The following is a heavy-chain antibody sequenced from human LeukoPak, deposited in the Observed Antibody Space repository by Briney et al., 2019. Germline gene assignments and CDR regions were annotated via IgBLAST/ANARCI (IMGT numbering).Heavy chain of an antibody. CDR2: INHSGST. CDR3: RLVVVPAAQYYFDY. CDR1: GGSFSGYY. D-gene: IGHD2-2*01. J-gene: IGHJ4*02. V-gene: IGHV4-34*01. Sequence: SETLSLTCAVYGGSFSGYYWSWIRQPPGKGLEWIGEINHSGSTNYNPSLKSRVTISVDTSKNQFSLKLSSVTAADTAVYYCRLVVVPAAQYYFDYWGQGTLVTVSS.